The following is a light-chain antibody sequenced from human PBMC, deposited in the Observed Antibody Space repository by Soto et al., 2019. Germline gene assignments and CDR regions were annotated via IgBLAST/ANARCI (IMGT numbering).Light chain of an antibody. Sequence: HSVLTQPASVSGSPGQSITISCTGTSSDIGRYNYVSWYQQHPGRAPRLMIYVVSSRPSGVSDRFSGSKSGNTASLTISGLQAEDEADYYCSSYTRGSTLVVFGGGTKLTVL. CDR1: SSDIGRYNY. V-gene: IGLV2-14*01. CDR3: SSYTRGSTLVV. CDR2: VVS. J-gene: IGLJ3*02.